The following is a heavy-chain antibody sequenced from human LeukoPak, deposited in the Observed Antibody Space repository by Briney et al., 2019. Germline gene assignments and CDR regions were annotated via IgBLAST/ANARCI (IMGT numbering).Heavy chain of an antibody. CDR1: GGSISNHY. CDR2: IYYSGST. J-gene: IGHJ4*02. Sequence: SETLSLTCTVSGGSISNHYWSWIRQPPGKGLEWIGYIYYSGSTNYNPSLKSRVTISVDTSKNQFSLKLSSVTAADTAVYYCAREGNYYDSSGYYHTFDYWGQGTLVTVSS. V-gene: IGHV4-59*11. D-gene: IGHD3-22*01. CDR3: AREGNYYDSSGYYHTFDY.